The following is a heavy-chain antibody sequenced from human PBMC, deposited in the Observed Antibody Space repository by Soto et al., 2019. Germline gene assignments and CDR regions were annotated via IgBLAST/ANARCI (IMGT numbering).Heavy chain of an antibody. Sequence: SVKVSCKASGGTFSSYAISWVRQAPGQGLEWMGGIIPIFGTANYAQKFRGRVTITADESTSTAYMELSSLRSEDTAVYYCARGRHXNGLHPANYYYYYGMDVWGQGTTVTVSS. V-gene: IGHV1-69*13. CDR3: ARGRHXNGLHPANYYYYYGMDV. CDR2: IIPIFGTA. D-gene: IGHD4-4*01. J-gene: IGHJ6*02. CDR1: GGTFSSYA.